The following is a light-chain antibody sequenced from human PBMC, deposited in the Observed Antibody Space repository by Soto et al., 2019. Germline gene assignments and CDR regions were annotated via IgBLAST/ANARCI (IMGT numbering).Light chain of an antibody. CDR2: STD. CDR3: LLYYGAAVV. J-gene: IGLJ2*01. V-gene: IGLV7-43*01. Sequence: QAVVTKEPSLTVSPGGTVTLTCASSTGAVTSAYYPNWFQQKPGQAPRALIYSTDSKHSWTPARFSGSLLGGKAALTLSGVQPEDEADYYCLLYYGAAVVFGGGTKLTVL. CDR1: TGAVTSAYY.